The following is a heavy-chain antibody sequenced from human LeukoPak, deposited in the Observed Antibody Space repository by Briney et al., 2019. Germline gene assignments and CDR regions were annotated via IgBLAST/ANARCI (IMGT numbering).Heavy chain of an antibody. CDR1: GYTFTSYD. CDR2: MNPNSGNT. CDR3: ARGDSLGVAAAGPYY. V-gene: IGHV1-8*01. Sequence: ASVRVSCKASGYTFTSYDINWVRQATGQGLEWMGWMNPNSGNTGYAQKFQGRVTMTRNTSISTAYMELSSLRSEDTAVYYCARGDSLGVAAAGPYYWGQGTLVTVSS. D-gene: IGHD6-13*01. J-gene: IGHJ4*02.